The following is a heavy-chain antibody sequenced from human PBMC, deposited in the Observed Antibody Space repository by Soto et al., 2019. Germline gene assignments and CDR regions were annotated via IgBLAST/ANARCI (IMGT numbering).Heavy chain of an antibody. D-gene: IGHD2-2*01. Sequence: GASVKVSCKASGGTFSSYAISWVRRAPGQGLEWMGGIIPIFGTANYAQKFQGRVTITADESTSTAYMELSSLRSEDTAVYYCARYCSSTSCYEGYYYYGMDVWGQGTTVTVSS. V-gene: IGHV1-69*13. CDR2: IIPIFGTA. CDR3: ARYCSSTSCYEGYYYYGMDV. CDR1: GGTFSSYA. J-gene: IGHJ6*02.